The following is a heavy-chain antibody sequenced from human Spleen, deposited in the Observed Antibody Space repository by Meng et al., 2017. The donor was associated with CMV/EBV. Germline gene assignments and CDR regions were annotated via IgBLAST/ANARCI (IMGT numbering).Heavy chain of an antibody. CDR1: GFTFSSYA. CDR2: ISYDGSNK. Sequence: GESLKISCAASGFTFSSYAMYWVRQAPGKGLEWVAVISYDGSNKYYADSVKGRFTISRDNFKNTLYLQMNSLRAEDTAVYYCARVSGYCSSTSCYRPFDYWGQGTLVTVSS. J-gene: IGHJ4*02. V-gene: IGHV3-30*04. D-gene: IGHD2-2*02. CDR3: ARVSGYCSSTSCYRPFDY.